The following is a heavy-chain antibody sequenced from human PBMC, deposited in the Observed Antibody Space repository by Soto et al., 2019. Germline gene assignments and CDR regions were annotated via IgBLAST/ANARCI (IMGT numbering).Heavy chain of an antibody. D-gene: IGHD4-17*01. CDR3: ARHDYGGFGL. V-gene: IGHV4-39*01. J-gene: IGHJ4*02. Sequence: QLQLQESGPGLVKPSETLSLTCTVSGGSISRSSYYWGWIRQPPGKGLEWIGSIYYSGSTYYNPSRXSXAXITXDTSKNQFSLRLSSVTAADTAVYYCARHDYGGFGLWGQGTRVTVSS. CDR2: IYYSGST. CDR1: GGSISRSSYY.